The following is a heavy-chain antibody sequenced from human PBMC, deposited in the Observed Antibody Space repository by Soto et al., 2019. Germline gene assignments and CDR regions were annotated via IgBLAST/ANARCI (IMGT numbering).Heavy chain of an antibody. CDR2: ISNDGRAQ. V-gene: IGHV3-30*18. CDR3: TNQKPGTGWYSEY. Sequence: GGSLRLSCAASGLTFSNYGMQWVRQAPGKGLEWVTIISNDGRAQFYADSVRGRFTISRDNSRNTLFLEMHSLTIEDTALYYCTNQKPGTGWYSEYWGQGTLVTVSS. J-gene: IGHJ4*02. D-gene: IGHD6-19*01. CDR1: GLTFSNYG.